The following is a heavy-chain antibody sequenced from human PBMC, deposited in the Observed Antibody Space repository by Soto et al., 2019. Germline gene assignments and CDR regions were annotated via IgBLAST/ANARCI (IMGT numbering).Heavy chain of an antibody. Sequence: SETLSLTCTFSGGSISSYYWSWIRQPPGKGLEWIGYIYYSGSTYYNPSLKSRVTISVDTSKNQFSLKLSSVTAADTAVYYCAGPMYYYDSSGPGPIDYWGQGTLVTVSS. V-gene: IGHV4-59*04. J-gene: IGHJ4*02. CDR1: GGSISSYY. CDR3: AGPMYYYDSSGPGPIDY. D-gene: IGHD3-22*01. CDR2: IYYSGST.